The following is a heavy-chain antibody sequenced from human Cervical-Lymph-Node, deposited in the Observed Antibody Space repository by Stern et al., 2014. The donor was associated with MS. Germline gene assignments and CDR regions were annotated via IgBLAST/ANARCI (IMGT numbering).Heavy chain of an antibody. J-gene: IGHJ4*02. CDR2: INPNGSVT. V-gene: IGHV1-46*01. CDR3: TRAVGGVGRE. D-gene: IGHD3-16*01. CDR1: GYTFTNYY. Sequence: VQLLESGPEVKKPGASVMVSCKTSGYTFTNYYIHLVRQAPGQRLEWMGIINPNGSVTASAQKFQGRLTMTRDTSTTTVYMRLITLTSEDTAMYYCTRAVGGVGREWGQGTLVFVSS.